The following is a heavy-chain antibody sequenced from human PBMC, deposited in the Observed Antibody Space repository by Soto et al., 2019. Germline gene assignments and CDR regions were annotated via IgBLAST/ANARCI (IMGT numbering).Heavy chain of an antibody. D-gene: IGHD2-2*01. J-gene: IGHJ6*02. Sequence: GGSLRLSCVASGFTFSTYVMHWVRQAPGKGLEWVAALSHDESNKFYAASVKGRFTISRDNSKNTLYLEMFSLRAEDTAVYYCVKEGRGSSTSCSRCYGLDVWGQGTTVTVSS. CDR2: LSHDESNK. V-gene: IGHV3-30*18. CDR1: GFTFSTYV. CDR3: VKEGRGSSTSCSRCYGLDV.